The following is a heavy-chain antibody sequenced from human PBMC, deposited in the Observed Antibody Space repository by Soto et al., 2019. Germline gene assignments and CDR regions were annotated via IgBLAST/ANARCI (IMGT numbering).Heavy chain of an antibody. CDR3: TRGDF. CDR2: MTPSSGNT. Sequence: QVQLVQSGAEAKKPGASVTVSCQASGYTFTSYDINGVRQATGQGLEWMGWMTPSSGNTGYAQKFQGRVTLTRSTSIRTAYLELSSLRSDDTAVYYCTRGDFWGQGTLVTVSS. CDR1: GYTFTSYD. V-gene: IGHV1-8*01. J-gene: IGHJ4*02.